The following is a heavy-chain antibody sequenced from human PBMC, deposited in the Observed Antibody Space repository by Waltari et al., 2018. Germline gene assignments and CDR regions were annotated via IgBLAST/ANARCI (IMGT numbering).Heavy chain of an antibody. Sequence: EVQLLESGGGLVQPGKSLRLSCEVFGFPSSTHVRSWVRQAPGKGLEWVAVIYSGGSSTYYADSVKGRFTVSRDDSKSTVFLQMNSLRTDDTAVYYCARVGQWLGRDYFDYWGQGTLVTVSS. J-gene: IGHJ4*02. CDR1: GFPSSTHV. D-gene: IGHD6-19*01. CDR2: IYSGGSST. CDR3: ARVGQWLGRDYFDY. V-gene: IGHV3-23*03.